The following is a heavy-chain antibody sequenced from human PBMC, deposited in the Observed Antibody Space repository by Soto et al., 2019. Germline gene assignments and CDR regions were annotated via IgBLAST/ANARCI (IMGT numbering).Heavy chain of an antibody. D-gene: IGHD2-8*01. V-gene: IGHV3-33*01. CDR3: VRGSYCSNGVRYNSGYLGP. CDR2: IWSDGNDK. Sequence: GGSLRLSCTASGFTVSTFALHWVRQAPGKGLEWVAIIWSDGNDKYYADSVKGRFTISSDNSKNALSLQMNSLRAEDTAVYYCVRGSYCSNGVRYNSGYLGPWGQGILVTVSS. CDR1: GFTVSTFA. J-gene: IGHJ5*02.